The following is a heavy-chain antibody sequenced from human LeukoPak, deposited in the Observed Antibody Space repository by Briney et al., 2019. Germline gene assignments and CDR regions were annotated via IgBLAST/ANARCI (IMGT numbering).Heavy chain of an antibody. CDR3: ARDSGDSSSWHGYYYYYMDV. CDR2: IKQDGSEK. D-gene: IGHD6-13*01. J-gene: IGHJ6*03. V-gene: IGHV3-7*01. CDR1: GFTFSSYW. Sequence: PGGSLRLSCAASGFTFSSYWMSWVRQAPGKGLEWVANIKQDGSEKYYVDSVKGRFTISRDNAKNSLYLQMNSLRAEDTAVYYCARDSGDSSSWHGYYYYYMDVWGKGTTVTVSS.